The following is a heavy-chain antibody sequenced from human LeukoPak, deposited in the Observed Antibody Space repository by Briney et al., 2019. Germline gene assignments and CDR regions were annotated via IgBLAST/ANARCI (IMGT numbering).Heavy chain of an antibody. CDR1: GGSISSSSYY. CDR3: ARVNYYGSGSYPFDY. D-gene: IGHD3-10*01. J-gene: IGHJ4*02. V-gene: IGHV4-39*07. Sequence: SETLSLTCTVSGGSISSSSYYWGWIRQPPGKGLEWIGNIYYSGSTYYNPSLKSRVTISVDTSKNQFSLKLSSVTAADTAVYYCARVNYYGSGSYPFDYWGQGTLVTVSS. CDR2: IYYSGST.